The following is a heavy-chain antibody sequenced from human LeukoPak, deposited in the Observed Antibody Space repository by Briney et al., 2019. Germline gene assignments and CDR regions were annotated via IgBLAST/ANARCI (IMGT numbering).Heavy chain of an antibody. V-gene: IGHV3-15*05. J-gene: IGHJ4*02. CDR1: GFAFRNAW. D-gene: IGHD3-3*01. CDR3: ITDLLRFLEWLFNY. CDR2: IKSKVDGGTT. Sequence: GRSLRPSRAASGFAFRNAWMSWVRQAPGKGLECVGRIKSKVDGGTTDYAAPVEGRFTISRDDSRHTLYLQMNSVKTGDTAVYYRITDLLRFLEWLFNYWGQGTLVIVSS.